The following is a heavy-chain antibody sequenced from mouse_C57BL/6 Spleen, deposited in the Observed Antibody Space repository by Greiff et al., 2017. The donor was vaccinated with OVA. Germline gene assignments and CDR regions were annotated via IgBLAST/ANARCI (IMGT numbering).Heavy chain of an antibody. D-gene: IGHD3-1*01. CDR1: GYTFTDYY. Sequence: DVKLVESGPELVKPGASVKISCKASGYTFTDYYMNWVKQSHGKSLEWIGDINPNNGGTSYNQKFKGKATLTVDKSSSTAYMELRSLTSEDSAVYYCARGLPPYYYAMDDWGQGTSVTVSS. V-gene: IGHV1-26*01. J-gene: IGHJ4*01. CDR3: ARGLPPYYYAMDD. CDR2: INPNNGGT.